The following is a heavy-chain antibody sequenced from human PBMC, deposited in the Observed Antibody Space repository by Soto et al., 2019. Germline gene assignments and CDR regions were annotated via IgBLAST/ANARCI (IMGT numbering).Heavy chain of an antibody. D-gene: IGHD3-16*01. J-gene: IGHJ6*02. CDR2: IYYSGST. V-gene: IGHV4-59*01. Sequence: SETRSLTWTVSGGSIRRYFWSWIRQPPGKGLEWIGYIYYSGSTNYNPSLQSRVTISVDTSKNQFSLKLTSVTAADTAVYYCARLGPAQSMDDWGQGTTVTVSS. CDR3: ARLGPAQSMDD. CDR1: GGSIRRYF.